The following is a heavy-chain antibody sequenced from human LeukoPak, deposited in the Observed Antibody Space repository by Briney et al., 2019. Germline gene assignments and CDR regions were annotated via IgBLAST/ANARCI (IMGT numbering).Heavy chain of an antibody. CDR1: GESISSGNW. J-gene: IGHJ3*02. CDR2: IYHSGIA. CDR3: ARGPSWYDAFDI. D-gene: IGHD6-13*01. V-gene: IGHV4-4*02. Sequence: SGTLSLTCAVSGESISSGNWWSWVRQPPGKGLEWIGEIYHSGIANDNPSLKSRVTISVDKSKNQFSLKLSSVTAADTAVYYCARGPSWYDAFDIWGQGTMVTVSS.